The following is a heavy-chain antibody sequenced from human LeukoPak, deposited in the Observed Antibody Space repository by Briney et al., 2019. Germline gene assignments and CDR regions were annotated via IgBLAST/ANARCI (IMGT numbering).Heavy chain of an antibody. Sequence: GGSLRLSCAASGFTFSNAWMSWVRQAPGKGLEWVGRIKSKTDGGTTDYAAPVKGRFTILRDDSKNTLYLQMNSLKTEDTAVYYCTALVVVTYFGYWGQGTLVTVSS. CDR1: GFTFSNAW. CDR3: TALVVVTYFGY. V-gene: IGHV3-15*01. CDR2: IKSKTDGGTT. J-gene: IGHJ4*02. D-gene: IGHD3-22*01.